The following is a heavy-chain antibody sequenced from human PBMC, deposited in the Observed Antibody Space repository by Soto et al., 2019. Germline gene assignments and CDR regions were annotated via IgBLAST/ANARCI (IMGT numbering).Heavy chain of an antibody. CDR2: IIGSGGST. CDR1: GXTFSSYS. J-gene: IGHJ4*02. CDR3: AKDDAPSFYGDPFDY. V-gene: IGHV3-23*01. Sequence: GSLRLSCAASGXTFSSYSMSWVRQAPGKGLEWVSSIIGSGGSTYYADSVKGRFTISIDNSKNKLYLQMNSLRADYTAVYYCAKDDAPSFYGDPFDYWGQGTLVTVSS. D-gene: IGHD4-17*01.